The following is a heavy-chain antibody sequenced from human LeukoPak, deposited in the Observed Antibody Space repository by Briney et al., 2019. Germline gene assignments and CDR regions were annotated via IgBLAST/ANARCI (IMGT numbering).Heavy chain of an antibody. J-gene: IGHJ4*02. V-gene: IGHV1-2*02. CDR2: INPNSGGT. CDR1: GYTFTGYY. Sequence: ASVKVSCKASGYTFTGYYMHWVRQAPGQGLEWMGWINPNSGGTNYAQKFQGRVTMTRDTSISTAYMELSRLRSDDTAVYYCARVLSRDGYNTGYWGQGTLVTVSS. CDR3: ARVLSRDGYNTGY. D-gene: IGHD5-24*01.